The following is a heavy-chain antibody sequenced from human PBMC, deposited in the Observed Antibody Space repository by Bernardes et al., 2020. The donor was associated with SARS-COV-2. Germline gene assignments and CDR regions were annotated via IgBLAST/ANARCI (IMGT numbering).Heavy chain of an antibody. V-gene: IGHV1-18*01. CDR3: ARDRSVPAAKGLNWFDP. CDR2: ISAYNGNT. J-gene: IGHJ5*02. D-gene: IGHD2-2*01. Sequence: ASVKVSCKASGYTFTSYGISWVRQAPGQGLEWMGWISAYNGNTNYAQKLQGRVTMTTDTSTSTAYMELRSLRSDDTAVYYCARDRSVPAAKGLNWFDPWGQGTLVTVSS. CDR1: GYTFTSYG.